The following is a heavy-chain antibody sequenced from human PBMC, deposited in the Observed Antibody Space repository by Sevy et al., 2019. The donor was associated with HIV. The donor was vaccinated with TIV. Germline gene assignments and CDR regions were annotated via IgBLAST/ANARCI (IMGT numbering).Heavy chain of an antibody. CDR2: LSGSGGSI. J-gene: IGHJ6*02. V-gene: IGHV3-23*01. CDR3: AKDINRGCDGVNCYSYYYYFYGLDV. Sequence: GGSLRLSCAASGFTSSNYAMSWVRQAPGKGLEWVSGLSGSGGSIYYADSVKGRFTISRDNARHFLYLEMNSLRPEDTALYYCAKDINRGCDGVNCYSYYYYFYGLDVWGQGTTVTVSS. D-gene: IGHD2-21*01. CDR1: GFTSSNYA.